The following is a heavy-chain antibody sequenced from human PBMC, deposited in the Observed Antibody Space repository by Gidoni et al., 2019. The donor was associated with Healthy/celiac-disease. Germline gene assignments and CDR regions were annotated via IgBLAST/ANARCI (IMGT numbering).Heavy chain of an antibody. V-gene: IGHV3-15*01. J-gene: IGHJ4*02. CDR1: GFPFSNAW. CDR3: TTDSYSNYDLGY. CDR2: IKSKTDGGTT. Sequence: EVQLVESVGGLVKPGGSLRLSCAAPGFPFSNAWMSWVRQAPGKGLEWVGRIKSKTDGGTTDYAAPVKGRFTISRDDSKNTLYLQMNSLKTEDTAVYYCTTDSYSNYDLGYWGQGTLVTVSS. D-gene: IGHD4-4*01.